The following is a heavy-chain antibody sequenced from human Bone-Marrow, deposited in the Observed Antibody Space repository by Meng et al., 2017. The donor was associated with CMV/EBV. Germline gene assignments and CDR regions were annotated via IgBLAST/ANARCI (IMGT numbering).Heavy chain of an antibody. CDR2: IYYSGST. J-gene: IGHJ6*02. CDR3: ARAPYSSSWGV. Sequence: SETLSPTCTVSGGSISNYYWSWIRQPPGKGLEWIGYIYYSGSTNYIPSLKSRVTISVDTSKNQFSLKLSSVTAADTAVYYCARAPYSSSWGVWGQGTTVTVSS. CDR1: GGSISNYY. D-gene: IGHD6-13*01. V-gene: IGHV4-59*01.